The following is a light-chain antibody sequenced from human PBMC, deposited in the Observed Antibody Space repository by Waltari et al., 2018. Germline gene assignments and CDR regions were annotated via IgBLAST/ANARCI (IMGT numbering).Light chain of an antibody. CDR3: QHYVRLPAT. V-gene: IGKV3-20*01. J-gene: IGKJ1*01. Sequence: IVLTQSPGTLSLSPGERATLSCRASQSVSRSLAWYQQKPGQAPELLIYGASTRANGIPDRFTGSGSGTDFSLTISSLEPEDFAIYFCQHYVRLPATFGQGTKVEIK. CDR1: QSVSRS. CDR2: GAS.